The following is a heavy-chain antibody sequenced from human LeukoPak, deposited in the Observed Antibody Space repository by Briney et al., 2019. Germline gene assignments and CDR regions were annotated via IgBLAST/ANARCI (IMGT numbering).Heavy chain of an antibody. CDR1: GGSISGYY. CDR2: IYYSGGT. CDR3: ARGPPPLGYYFDY. V-gene: IGHV4-59*01. Sequence: KPSETLSLTYTVSGGSISGYYWSWIRRPPGKGLEWIGYIYYSGGTNYNPSLKSRVTISVDTSKNQFSLKLSSVTAADTAVYYCARGPPPLGYYFDYWGQGTLVTVSS. D-gene: IGHD7-27*01. J-gene: IGHJ4*02.